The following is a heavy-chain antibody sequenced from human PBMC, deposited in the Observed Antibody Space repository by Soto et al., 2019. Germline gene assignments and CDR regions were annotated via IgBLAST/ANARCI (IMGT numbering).Heavy chain of an antibody. V-gene: IGHV4-59*13. J-gene: IGHJ4*02. Sequence: PSETLSLTCTVSGVPIRSYFWTWIRQPPGKGLEWIGFAYHSADANYNPSLRNRATISTDPAKRQFSLRLSSVTAADTALYYCAGSKSRGVTVDYWGQGALVTVSS. D-gene: IGHD3-10*01. CDR3: AGSKSRGVTVDY. CDR1: GVPIRSYF. CDR2: AYHSADA.